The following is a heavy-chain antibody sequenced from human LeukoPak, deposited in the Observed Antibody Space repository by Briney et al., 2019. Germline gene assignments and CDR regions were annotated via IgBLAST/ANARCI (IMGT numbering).Heavy chain of an antibody. CDR3: ARDYLRGYYDSSGYFVT. CDR2: INPNSGGT. J-gene: IGHJ4*02. CDR1: GYTFTSYY. D-gene: IGHD3-22*01. V-gene: IGHV1-2*06. Sequence: ASVKVSCKASGYTFTSYYMHWVRQAPGQGLEWMGRINPNSGGTNYAQKFQGRVTMTRDTSISTAYMELSRLRSDDTAVYYCARDYLRGYYDSSGYFVTWGQGTLVTVSS.